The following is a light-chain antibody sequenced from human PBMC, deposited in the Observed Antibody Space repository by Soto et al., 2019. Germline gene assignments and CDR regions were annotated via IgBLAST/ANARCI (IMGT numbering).Light chain of an antibody. CDR3: QQYGTSHRT. V-gene: IGKV3-20*01. Sequence: EIVLTQSPDTLSLSPGERATLSCRTSQSVNSNYLAWYQQKPAQAPRLLIYGASSRATGIPDRFSGSESGTDFTLIISSLEPEDLAVYYCQQYGTSHRTFGQGTKVQIK. J-gene: IGKJ1*01. CDR2: GAS. CDR1: QSVNSNY.